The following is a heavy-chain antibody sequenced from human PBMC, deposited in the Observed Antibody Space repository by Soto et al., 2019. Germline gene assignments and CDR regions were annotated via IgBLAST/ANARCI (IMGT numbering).Heavy chain of an antibody. Sequence: GGSLRLSCTASGFTFGDYAMSWFRQAPGKGLEWVGFIRSKAYGGTTEYAASVKGRFTISRDDSKSIAYLQMNSLKTEDTAVYYCTRDGRVVVGEDEHDAFDIWGQGTMVTVSS. CDR2: IRSKAYGGTT. V-gene: IGHV3-49*03. CDR3: TRDGRVVVGEDEHDAFDI. CDR1: GFTFGDYA. J-gene: IGHJ3*02. D-gene: IGHD2-15*01.